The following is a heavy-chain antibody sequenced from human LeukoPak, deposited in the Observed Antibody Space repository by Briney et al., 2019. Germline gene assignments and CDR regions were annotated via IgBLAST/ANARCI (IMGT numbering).Heavy chain of an antibody. V-gene: IGHV3-21*01. CDR2: ISSSSSYI. CDR1: GFTFSSYS. CDR3: ARDLRGFDY. J-gene: IGHJ4*02. Sequence: GGSLRLSCAASGFTFSSYSMNWVRQAPGKGLEWVSSISSSSSYIYYADSVKGRFTISRDNAKNPLYPQMNSLRAEDTAVYYCARDLRGFDYWGQGTLVTVSS.